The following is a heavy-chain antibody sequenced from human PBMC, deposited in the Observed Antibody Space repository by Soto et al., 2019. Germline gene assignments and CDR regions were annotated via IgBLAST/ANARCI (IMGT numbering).Heavy chain of an antibody. J-gene: IGHJ4*02. Sequence: QVTLKESGPVLVKPTETLTLTCTVSGFSLSNARMGVSWIRQPPGKALEWLAHIFSNDEKSYSTSLKSRLTISKDTSKSQVVLTMTNMDPVDTATYYCARIRGYDFWSGYYNSDHWGQGTLVTVSS. CDR3: ARIRGYDFWSGYYNSDH. CDR1: GFSLSNARMG. V-gene: IGHV2-26*01. CDR2: IFSNDEK. D-gene: IGHD3-3*01.